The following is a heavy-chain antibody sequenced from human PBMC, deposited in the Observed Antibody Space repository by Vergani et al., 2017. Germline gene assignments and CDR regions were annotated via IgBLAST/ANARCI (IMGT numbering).Heavy chain of an antibody. CDR3: AKDGAPYSYGDKNYYYYGMDV. CDR2: ISYDGSNN. V-gene: IGHV3-30*18. D-gene: IGHD5-18*01. J-gene: IGHJ6*02. CDR1: GFTFSSYG. Sequence: QVQLVESGGGVVQPGRSLRLSCAASGFTFSSYGMHWVRQAPGKGLEWVAVISYDGSNNYYADSVKGRFTISRDNSKNTLYLQMNSLRAEDTAVYYCAKDGAPYSYGDKNYYYYGMDVWGQGTTVTVSS.